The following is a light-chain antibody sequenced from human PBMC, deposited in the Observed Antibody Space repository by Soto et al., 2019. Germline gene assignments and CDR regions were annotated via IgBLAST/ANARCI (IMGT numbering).Light chain of an antibody. CDR2: GAS. Sequence: EIVLTQSPGTLYLSPGERATLSCRASQSVSSSFLAWYQQKPGQAPRLLIYGASSRATGIPDRFSGSRSGTDFTLTISRLEPEDVAVYYCQQYGSSPLTFGGGTKVEIK. V-gene: IGKV3-20*01. CDR1: QSVSSSF. J-gene: IGKJ4*01. CDR3: QQYGSSPLT.